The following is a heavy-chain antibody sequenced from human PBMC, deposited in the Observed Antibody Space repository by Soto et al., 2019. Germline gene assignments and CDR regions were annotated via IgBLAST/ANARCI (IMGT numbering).Heavy chain of an antibody. CDR1: GVSINNHPYF. J-gene: IGHJ4*01. V-gene: IGHV4-31*03. Sequence: SETLSLTCTVSGVSINNHPYFWGWIRQHPEKGLEWIGYIYSSGTTYFNPSLLSRVGMSLDTSGNRFSPRLTSVTAADTAVYYRARGADYGDTVREYFFDFWGQGALVTVSS. CDR3: ARGADYGDTVREYFFDF. CDR2: IYSSGTT. D-gene: IGHD4-17*01.